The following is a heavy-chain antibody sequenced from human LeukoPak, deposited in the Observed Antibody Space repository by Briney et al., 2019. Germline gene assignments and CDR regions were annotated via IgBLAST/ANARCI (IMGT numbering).Heavy chain of an antibody. J-gene: IGHJ4*02. V-gene: IGHV3-15*01. D-gene: IGHD3-22*01. CDR1: GFTFSNAW. Sequence: GSLRLSCAASGFTFSNAWMSWVRQAPGKGLEWVGRIKSKTDGGTTDYAAPVKGRFTISRDDSKNTLYLQMNSLKTEDTAVYYCITGEVVVITSIRPDYWGQGTLVTVSS. CDR2: IKSKTDGGTT. CDR3: ITGEVVVITSIRPDY.